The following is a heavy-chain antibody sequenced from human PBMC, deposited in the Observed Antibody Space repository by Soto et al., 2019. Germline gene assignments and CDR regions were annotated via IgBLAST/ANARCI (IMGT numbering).Heavy chain of an antibody. D-gene: IGHD6-19*01. Sequence: EVQLVESGGGLVKPGGSLRLSCAASGFTFSNAWMNWVRQAPGKGLEWVGRIKSKTDGGTTDYAAPVKGRFTISRDDSKNTLYLQMNSLKTEDTAVYYCTTGALLAVAGTEDYWGQGTLVTVSS. CDR2: IKSKTDGGTT. J-gene: IGHJ4*02. CDR1: GFTFSNAW. V-gene: IGHV3-15*07. CDR3: TTGALLAVAGTEDY.